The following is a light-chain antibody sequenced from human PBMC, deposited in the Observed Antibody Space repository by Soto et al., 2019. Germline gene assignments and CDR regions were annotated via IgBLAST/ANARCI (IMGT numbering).Light chain of an antibody. CDR2: AAS. CDR1: QSISSY. CDR3: QHNNSPPCT. V-gene: IGKV1-39*01. J-gene: IGKJ1*01. Sequence: EIQMTQSPSSLSASVGDRVTITCRASQSISSYLNWYQQKPGKAPKLLIYAASSLHSGVPSRFSGSGSGTDFTLTISSLQPEDFAIYYCQHNNSPPCTCGQGTKVEIK.